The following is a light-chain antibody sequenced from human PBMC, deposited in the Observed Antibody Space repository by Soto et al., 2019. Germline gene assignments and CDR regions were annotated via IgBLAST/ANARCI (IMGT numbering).Light chain of an antibody. V-gene: IGKV1-27*01. CDR2: AAS. J-gene: IGKJ4*01. CDR3: QKYDRAPLA. Sequence: DVQMTQSPSSLSASVGDRVTITCRAGHDINIYLAWYQQKPGKVPELLIDAASILQTGVPSRFRGSGSGTDFTLTISSLQPEDGATYYCQKYDRAPLAFGGGTKVEIK. CDR1: HDINIY.